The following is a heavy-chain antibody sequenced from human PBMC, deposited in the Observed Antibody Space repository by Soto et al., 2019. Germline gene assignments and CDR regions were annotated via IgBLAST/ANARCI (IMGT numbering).Heavy chain of an antibody. J-gene: IGHJ4*02. V-gene: IGHV4-4*02. CDR3: ARQSPLVAFDY. CDR1: GGSISSNNW. D-gene: IGHD2-2*01. Sequence: SETLSLTCAVSGGSISSNNWWSWVRQPPGKGLEWIGEIYHSGNTNYNSSLKSRVTISVDKSKNQFSLKVTSVTAADTAVYYCARQSPLVAFDYWGQGTLVTV. CDR2: IYHSGNT.